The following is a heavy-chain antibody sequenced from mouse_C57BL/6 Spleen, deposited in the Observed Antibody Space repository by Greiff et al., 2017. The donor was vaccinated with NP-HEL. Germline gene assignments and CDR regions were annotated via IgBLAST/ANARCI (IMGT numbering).Heavy chain of an antibody. CDR1: GYTFTSYW. CDR3: ARCDGNYVAYYFDY. J-gene: IGHJ2*01. D-gene: IGHD2-1*01. V-gene: IGHV1-53*01. Sequence: QVQLQQPGTELVKPGASVKLSCKASGYTFTSYWMHWVKQRPGQGLEWIGNINPSNGGTNYNEKFKSRATLTVDKSSSTAYMQLSSLTSEDSAVYYCARCDGNYVAYYFDYWGQGTTLTVSS. CDR2: INPSNGGT.